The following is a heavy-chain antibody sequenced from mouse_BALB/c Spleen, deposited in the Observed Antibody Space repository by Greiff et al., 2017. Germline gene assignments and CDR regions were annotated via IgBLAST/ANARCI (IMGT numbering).Heavy chain of an antibody. Sequence: EVMLVESGGGLVKPGGSLKLSCAASGFTFSSYAMSWVRQTPEKRLEWVASISSGGSTYYPDSVKGRFTISRDNARNILYLQMSSLRSEDTAMYYCARKGGSDAMDYWGQGTSVTVSS. V-gene: IGHV5-6-5*01. CDR2: ISSGGST. CDR1: GFTFSSYA. CDR3: ARKGGSDAMDY. J-gene: IGHJ4*01.